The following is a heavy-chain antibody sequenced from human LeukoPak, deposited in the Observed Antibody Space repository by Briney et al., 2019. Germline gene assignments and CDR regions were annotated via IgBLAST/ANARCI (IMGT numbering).Heavy chain of an antibody. D-gene: IGHD1-7*01. J-gene: IGHJ6*02. Sequence: SETLSLTCTVSGGSISSYYWSWIRQPSGKGLEWIGYIYYSGSTNYNPSLKSRVTISVDTSKNQFSLKLSSVTAADTAVYYCARDNWNYGSSMDVWGQGTTVTVSS. CDR2: IYYSGST. CDR1: GGSISSYY. V-gene: IGHV4-59*01. CDR3: ARDNWNYGSSMDV.